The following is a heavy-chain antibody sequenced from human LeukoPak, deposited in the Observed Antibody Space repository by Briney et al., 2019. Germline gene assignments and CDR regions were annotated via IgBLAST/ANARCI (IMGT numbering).Heavy chain of an antibody. CDR1: GFTFSSYA. D-gene: IGHD3-22*01. V-gene: IGHV3-30*09. J-gene: IGHJ4*02. CDR2: ISYDGSNK. Sequence: GGSLRLSCAASGFTFSSYAMHWVRQAPGKGLEWVAVISYDGSNKYYADSVKGRFAISRDNSKNTLYLQMNSLRAEDTAVYYCARDFYYDSSGYGGFYFDYWGQGTLVTVSS. CDR3: ARDFYYDSSGYGGFYFDY.